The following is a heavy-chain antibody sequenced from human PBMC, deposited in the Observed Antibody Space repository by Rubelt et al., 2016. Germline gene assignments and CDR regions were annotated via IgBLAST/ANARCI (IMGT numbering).Heavy chain of an antibody. CDR2: IYSSGST. J-gene: IGHJ6*03. Sequence: QLQLQESGPGLVKPSETLSLTCTVSGGSISSSSYYWGWIRQPPGKGLEWIGSIYSSGSTYYNTSLKSRVTISVDTSKNQFSLKLSSVTAADTAVYYCARAVSYYESSGYGYYYYVDVWGKGTTVTVSS. D-gene: IGHD3-22*01. CDR3: ARAVSYYESSGYGYYYYVDV. V-gene: IGHV4-39*07. CDR1: GGSISSSSYY.